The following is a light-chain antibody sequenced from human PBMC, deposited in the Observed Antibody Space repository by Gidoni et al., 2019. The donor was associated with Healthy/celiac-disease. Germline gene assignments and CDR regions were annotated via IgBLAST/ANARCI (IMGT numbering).Light chain of an antibody. J-gene: IGKJ1*01. V-gene: IGKV1-5*03. CDR1: QSISSW. Sequence: IKMTQSPSPLSASVGARVTITCRASQSISSWLSWYQQNPGKATKRLIYEASSLESGVPSRFSGSGSGTEFTLTISSLQPDDFATYYCQQYNSYSLTFGQGTKVEIK. CDR3: QQYNSYSLT. CDR2: EAS.